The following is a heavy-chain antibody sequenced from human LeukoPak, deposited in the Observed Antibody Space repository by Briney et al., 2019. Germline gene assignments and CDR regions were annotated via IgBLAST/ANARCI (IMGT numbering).Heavy chain of an antibody. CDR3: ARGGRGSSSVYYYGMDV. J-gene: IGHJ6*02. V-gene: IGHV1-46*01. D-gene: IGHD1-26*01. CDR2: INPSGGST. Sequence: ASVKVSCKASGYTFTSYYVHWVRQAPGQGLEWMGIINPSGGSTSYAQKFQGRVTMTRDTSTSTVYMELSSLRSEDTAVYYCARGGRGSSSVYYYGMDVWGQGTTVTVSS. CDR1: GYTFTSYY.